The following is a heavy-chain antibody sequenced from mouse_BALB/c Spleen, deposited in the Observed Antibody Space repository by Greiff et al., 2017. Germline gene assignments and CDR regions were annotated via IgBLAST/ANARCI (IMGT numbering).Heavy chain of an antibody. V-gene: IGHV7-1*02. D-gene: IGHD2-1*01. CDR1: GFTFSDFY. CDR3: AREGEGGNSPLAY. Sequence: EVKLVDSGGGLVQPGGSLRLSCATSGFTFSDFYMEWVRQPPGKRLEWIAASRNKANDYTTEYSASVKGRFIVSRDTSQSILYLQMNALRAEDTAIYYCAREGEGGNSPLAYWGQGTLVTVSA. J-gene: IGHJ3*01. CDR2: SRNKANDYTT.